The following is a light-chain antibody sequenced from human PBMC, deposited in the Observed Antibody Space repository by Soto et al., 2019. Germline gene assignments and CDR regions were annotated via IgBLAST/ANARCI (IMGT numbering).Light chain of an antibody. J-gene: IGKJ1*01. CDR1: QSVSSNH. CDR3: QQYSSSRT. V-gene: IGKV3-20*01. Sequence: EIVFTKSPDTLSLSPGESATLSCRASQSVSSNHLAWYQQKPGQAPRLLIYGGSSRATGIPVRFSGSGSETDFTLTITRLEPEDFAVYYCQQYSSSRTFGQGTKVDIK. CDR2: GGS.